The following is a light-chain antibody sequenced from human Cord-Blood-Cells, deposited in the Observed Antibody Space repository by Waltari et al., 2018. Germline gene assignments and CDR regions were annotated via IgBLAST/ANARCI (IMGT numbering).Light chain of an antibody. V-gene: IGLV2-23*03. CDR1: SSDVGSYNL. CDR3: CSYAGSSTFV. Sequence: QSALTQPASVSGSPGQSITISCTGTSSDVGSYNLFSWFQQHPGKAPKLMIYEGSKLPSGVSNRFSGSKSGNTASLTISGLQAEDEADYYCCSYAGSSTFVFGTGTKVTVL. CDR2: EGS. J-gene: IGLJ1*01.